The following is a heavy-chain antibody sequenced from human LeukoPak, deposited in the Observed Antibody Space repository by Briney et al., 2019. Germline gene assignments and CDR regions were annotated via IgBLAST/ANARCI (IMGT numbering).Heavy chain of an antibody. Sequence: SETLSLTCTVSGGSISSYYWSWIRQPAGKGLEWIGRIYTSGSTNYNPSLKSRVTMSVDTSKNQFSLKLSSVTAADTAVYYCARFDCSGGSCYFDYWGQGTLVTVSS. J-gene: IGHJ4*02. CDR1: GGSISSYY. CDR3: ARFDCSGGSCYFDY. D-gene: IGHD2-15*01. V-gene: IGHV4-4*07. CDR2: IYTSGST.